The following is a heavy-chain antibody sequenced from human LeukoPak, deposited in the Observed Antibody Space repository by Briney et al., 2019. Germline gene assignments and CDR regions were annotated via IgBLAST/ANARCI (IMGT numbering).Heavy chain of an antibody. D-gene: IGHD6-13*01. J-gene: IGHJ4*02. Sequence: EWVSAISGSGGSTYYADSVKGRFTISRDNSKNTLYLQMNSLRAEDTAVYYCAKAKIAAAGLFDYWGQGTLVTVSS. CDR2: ISGSGGST. CDR3: AKAKIAAAGLFDY. V-gene: IGHV3-23*01.